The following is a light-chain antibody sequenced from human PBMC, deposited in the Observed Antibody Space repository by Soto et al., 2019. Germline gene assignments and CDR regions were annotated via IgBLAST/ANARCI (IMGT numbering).Light chain of an antibody. CDR3: AAWDDNLNGGV. V-gene: IGLV1-44*01. J-gene: IGLJ3*02. CDR2: SND. CDR1: SSNIGSNI. Sequence: VLTQPPSASGTPGLRVTISCSGSSSNIGSNIVNWYQQLPGTAPKLLIYSNDQRPSGVADRFSGSKSGTSASLAISGLQSEDEADYYCAAWDDNLNGGVFGGGTKLTVL.